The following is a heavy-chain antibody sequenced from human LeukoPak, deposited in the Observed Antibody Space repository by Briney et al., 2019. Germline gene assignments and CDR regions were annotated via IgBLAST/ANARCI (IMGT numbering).Heavy chain of an antibody. V-gene: IGHV3-21*01. D-gene: IGHD2-15*01. CDR1: GFTFSSYW. J-gene: IGHJ4*02. Sequence: PGGSLRLSCAASGFTFSSYWMSWVRQAPGKGLKWFPGISPRGDVTYYADSVKGRFTISRDNAKNSLYLQMNSLRAEDTAVYYCARDLDIGYCSGGSCYSPYFDYWGQGTLVTVSS. CDR2: ISPRGDVT. CDR3: ARDLDIGYCSGGSCYSPYFDY.